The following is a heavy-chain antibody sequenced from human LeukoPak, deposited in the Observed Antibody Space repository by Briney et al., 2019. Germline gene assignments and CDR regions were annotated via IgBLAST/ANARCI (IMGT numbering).Heavy chain of an antibody. Sequence: GGSLRLSCAASGFTFSSYSMNWVRQAPGKGLEWVATIKPDGSDQYYVDSLRGRFTISRDNTKNSLYLQMNSLRAEDTAVYCARGGNRMKEFWGQGTLVTVSS. CDR3: ARGGNRMKEF. CDR1: GFTFSSYS. J-gene: IGHJ4*02. D-gene: IGHD1-14*01. V-gene: IGHV3-7*01. CDR2: IKPDGSDQ.